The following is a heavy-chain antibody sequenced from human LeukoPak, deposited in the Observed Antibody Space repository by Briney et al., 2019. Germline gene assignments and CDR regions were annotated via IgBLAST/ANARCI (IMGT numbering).Heavy chain of an antibody. Sequence: GGSLRLSCAASGFTFSDNYMTWIRQAAGKGLEWVSYISNTGSTTNYADPVKGRFTISRDNAKNTLYLQLNSLRPEDTAVYYCASSIMITFGGVSATDYWGQGTLVTVSS. CDR1: GFTFSDNY. CDR3: ASSIMITFGGVSATDY. D-gene: IGHD3-16*01. J-gene: IGHJ4*02. CDR2: ISNTGSTT. V-gene: IGHV3-11*01.